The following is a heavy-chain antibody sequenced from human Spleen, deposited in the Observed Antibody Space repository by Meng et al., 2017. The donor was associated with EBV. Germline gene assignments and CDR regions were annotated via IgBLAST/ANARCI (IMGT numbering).Heavy chain of an antibody. D-gene: IGHD3-10*01. CDR2: LIPKSDAP. Sequence: QGELGRSGAGVKKPGSSVKVSCKTSGGTFRSDAVSWVRQAPGQGLEWMGGLIPKSDAPYYAQKFQDRVTITADESTSTHYMDLSGLRSEDTAVYYCASESGRGFTPDYWGQGTLVTVSS. V-gene: IGHV1-69*01. J-gene: IGHJ4*02. CDR3: ASESGRGFTPDY. CDR1: GGTFRSDA.